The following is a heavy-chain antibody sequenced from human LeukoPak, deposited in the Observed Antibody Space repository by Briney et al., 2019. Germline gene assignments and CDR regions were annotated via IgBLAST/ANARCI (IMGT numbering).Heavy chain of an antibody. D-gene: IGHD2-8*01. V-gene: IGHV3-7*01. CDR1: GFTFTTYW. Sequence: GGSLRLSCAASGFTFTTYWMAWVRQAPGKGLEWVANIKQDGSEKYYADSVRGRFTISRDNAKNSLYLQMNSLRAEDTAVYYCSNGIYDGSYWGQGTLVTVSS. CDR2: IKQDGSEK. J-gene: IGHJ4*02. CDR3: SNGIYDGSY.